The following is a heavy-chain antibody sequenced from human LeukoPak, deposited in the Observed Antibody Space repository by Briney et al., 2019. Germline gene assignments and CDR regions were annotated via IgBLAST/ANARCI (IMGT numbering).Heavy chain of an antibody. CDR3: ARDSESYSSSWSAPFDY. Sequence: SETLSLTYAVYGGSFSGYYWSWIRQPPGKGLEWIGEINHSGSTNYNPSLKSRVTISVDTSKNQFSLKLSSVTAADTAVYYCARDSESYSSSWSAPFDYWGQGTLVTVSS. CDR1: GGSFSGYY. CDR2: INHSGST. D-gene: IGHD6-13*01. J-gene: IGHJ4*02. V-gene: IGHV4-34*01.